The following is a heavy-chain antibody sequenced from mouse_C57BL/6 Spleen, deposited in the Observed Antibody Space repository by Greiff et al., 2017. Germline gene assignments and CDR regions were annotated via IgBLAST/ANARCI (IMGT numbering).Heavy chain of an antibody. CDR3: AREDYYGSSYWYFDV. V-gene: IGHV5-9*01. Sequence: DVKLVESGGGLVKPGGSLKLSCAASGFTFSSYTMSWVRQTPEKRLEWVATISGGGGNTYYPVSVKGRFTISRDKAKNTLYLQMSSLRSEDTALYYCAREDYYGSSYWYFDVWGTGTTVTVSS. CDR2: ISGGGGNT. D-gene: IGHD1-1*01. J-gene: IGHJ1*03. CDR1: GFTFSSYT.